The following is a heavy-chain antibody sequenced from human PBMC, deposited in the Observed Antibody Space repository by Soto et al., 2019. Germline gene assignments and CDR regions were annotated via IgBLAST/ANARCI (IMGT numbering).Heavy chain of an antibody. CDR1: GFSFSSYA. J-gene: IGHJ4*02. Sequence: QVQLVESGGGVVQPGRSLRLSCAASGFSFSSYAMHWVRQAPGKGLEWVAVISYDGSNKYYADSVKGRFTISRDNSKNTLYLQMNSLRAEDTAVYYCASGGGGGGTCPGNYWGQGTLVTVSS. V-gene: IGHV3-30-3*01. CDR2: ISYDGSNK. CDR3: ASGGGGGGTCPGNY. D-gene: IGHD2-15*01.